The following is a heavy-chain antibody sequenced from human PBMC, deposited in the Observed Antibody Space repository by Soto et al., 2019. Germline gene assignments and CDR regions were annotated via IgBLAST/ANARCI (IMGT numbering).Heavy chain of an antibody. V-gene: IGHV4-4*02. CDR3: AIRATGTTRLGY. D-gene: IGHD4-17*01. CDR1: GGSISSSNW. CDR2: IYHSGST. J-gene: IGHJ4*02. Sequence: QVQLQESGPGLVKPSGNLSLTCAVSGGSISSSNWWSWVRQPPGKGLEWIGEIYHSGSTNYNPSLKSRDTKSVDKSKNQFSLKPSSVTAADTAVYYSAIRATGTTRLGYWGQGTRVTVSA.